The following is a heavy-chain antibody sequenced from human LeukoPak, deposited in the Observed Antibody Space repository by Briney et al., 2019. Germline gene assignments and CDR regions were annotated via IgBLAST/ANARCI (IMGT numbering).Heavy chain of an antibody. CDR2: IYYSGST. J-gene: IGHJ4*02. CDR3: ARVGSSGRWFDY. V-gene: IGHV4-31*03. CDR1: GGSISSGGYY. Sequence: PSETLSLTCTVSGGSISSGGYYWSWIRQHPGKGLEWIGYIYYSGSTYYNPSLKSRVTISVDTSKNQFSLKLSSVTAADTAVYYCARVGSSGRWFDYWGQGTLVTVSS. D-gene: IGHD6-19*01.